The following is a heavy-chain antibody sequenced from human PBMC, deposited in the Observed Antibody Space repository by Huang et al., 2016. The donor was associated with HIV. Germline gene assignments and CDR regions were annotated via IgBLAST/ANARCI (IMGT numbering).Heavy chain of an antibody. CDR2: LPHSGTS. CDR1: GGSVSSRNYY. V-gene: IGHV4-39*01. CDR3: ARQGGDCTSISCYLSWFDP. J-gene: IGHJ5*02. Sequence: QLQLQESGPGLVKPSQHLSLTCTVFGGSVSSRNYYWAWIRQTPGKGLEWIGSLPHSGTSYHNRSLKSRVSMIVDKSKNQFSLEVTSATAADSAIYYCARQGGDCTSISCYLSWFDPWGQGTLVTVSS. D-gene: IGHD2-2*01.